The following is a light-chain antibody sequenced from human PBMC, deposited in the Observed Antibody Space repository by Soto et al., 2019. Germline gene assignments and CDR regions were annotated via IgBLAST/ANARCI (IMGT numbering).Light chain of an antibody. J-gene: IGKJ4*01. CDR1: QGISHD. CDR3: LHHISYPLT. V-gene: IGKV1-17*01. CDR2: AAS. Sequence: DIQMTQSPSSLSASVGDRVTITCRASQGISHDLGWYQQKTGKAPKRLIYAASSVQSGVPSRFSGSGSGTELTLTISSLQPEDFATDYCLHHISYPLTVGGETKVEIK.